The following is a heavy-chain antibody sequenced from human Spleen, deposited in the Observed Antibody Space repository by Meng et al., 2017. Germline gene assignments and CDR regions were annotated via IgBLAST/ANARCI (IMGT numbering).Heavy chain of an antibody. D-gene: IGHD3-10*01. J-gene: IGHJ4*02. CDR1: GYTFTGYY. CDR2: INPSSGDT. V-gene: IGHV1-2*02. Sequence: ASVKVSCKASGYTFTGYYMQWVRQAPGQGLEWMGWINPSSGDTTYAQKFQGRVTMTRDTSISTAYVELSRLRSDDTAVYYCARGWMNAASHSGSYRVLGFVWPGNFDYWGQGTLVTVSS. CDR3: ARGWMNAASHSGSYRVLGFVWPGNFDY.